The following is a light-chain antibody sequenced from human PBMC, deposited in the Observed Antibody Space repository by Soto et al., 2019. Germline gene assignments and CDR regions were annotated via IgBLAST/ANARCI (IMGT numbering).Light chain of an antibody. CDR1: QIISNY. V-gene: IGKV1-39*01. Sequence: DIQMTQSPSSLSASVGDRVTITCRASQIISNYLNWYQQKPGKAPKLLIYAASSLQSGVPSRFSGSGSGTDFTLTISSLQPEDFATYSCQQIYSLPVTFGGGTKVDIK. CDR3: QQIYSLPVT. CDR2: AAS. J-gene: IGKJ4*01.